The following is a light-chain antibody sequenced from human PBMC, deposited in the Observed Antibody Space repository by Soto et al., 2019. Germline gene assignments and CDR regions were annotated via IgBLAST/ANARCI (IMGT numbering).Light chain of an antibody. CDR2: KAS. CDR3: QHYNSYAEA. Sequence: DIQMTQSPSTLSGSVGDRVTITCRASQTISSWLAWYQQKPGKAPKLLIYKASTLKSGVSSRFSGSGSGTEFTLTISSLQPDDFATYYCQHYNSYAEACGQGTKVDLK. J-gene: IGKJ1*01. CDR1: QTISSW. V-gene: IGKV1-5*03.